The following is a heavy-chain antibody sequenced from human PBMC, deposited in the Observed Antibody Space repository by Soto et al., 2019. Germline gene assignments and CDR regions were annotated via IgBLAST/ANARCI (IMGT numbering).Heavy chain of an antibody. D-gene: IGHD3-16*01. CDR2: INSANGNT. Sequence: ASVKVSCKASGYTFTNYAIHWVRQAPGQRLEWMGWINSANGNTQYSQKFQGRLTITRDTSASTGTMDLSSLRSEDTAVYYCARGGGGLRLGELPFFDYWGQVTLVT. CDR3: ARGGGGLRLGELPFFDY. CDR1: GYTFTNYA. V-gene: IGHV1-3*01. J-gene: IGHJ4*02.